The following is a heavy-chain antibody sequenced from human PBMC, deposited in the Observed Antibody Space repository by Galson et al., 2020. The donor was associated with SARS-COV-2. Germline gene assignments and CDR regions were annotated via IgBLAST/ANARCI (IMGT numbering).Heavy chain of an antibody. CDR2: ISYDGSNK. J-gene: IGHJ4*02. D-gene: IGHD1-7*01. Sequence: GGSLRLSCAASGFTFSSYAMHWVRQAPGKGLEWVAVISYDGSNKYYADSVKGRFTISRDNSKNTLYLQMNSLRAEDTAVYYCASEITLLELFGYWGQGTLVTVPS. V-gene: IGHV3-30*04. CDR3: ASEITLLELFGY. CDR1: GFTFSSYA.